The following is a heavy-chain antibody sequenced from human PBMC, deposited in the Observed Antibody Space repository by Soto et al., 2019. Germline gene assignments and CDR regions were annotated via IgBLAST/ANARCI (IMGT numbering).Heavy chain of an antibody. CDR3: ARGIATGQLDP. CDR1: GYTFTRYT. D-gene: IGHD2-15*01. J-gene: IGHJ5*02. V-gene: IGHV1-3*01. CDR2: INPDNGNT. Sequence: QVQLVQSGAEVKKPGASVKISCKASGYTFTRYTMNWVRQAPGQRPEWTGWINPDNGNTKSSQKFQDRVIITRDTSASTAYMDLSSLRSEDTAVYYCARGIATGQLDPWGQGTLVTVSS.